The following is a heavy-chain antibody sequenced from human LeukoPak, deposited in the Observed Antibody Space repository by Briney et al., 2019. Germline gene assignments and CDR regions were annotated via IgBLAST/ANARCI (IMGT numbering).Heavy chain of an antibody. CDR3: ARDDEGSGYDYYYSDY. V-gene: IGHV3-48*03. Sequence: PGGSLRLSCAASGFTFSSYEMNWVRQAPGKGLEWVSYISSSGSTIYYADSVKGRFTISRDNAKNSLYLQMNSLRAEDTAVYYCARDDEGSGYDYYYSDYWGQGTLVNVSS. CDR1: GFTFSSYE. CDR2: ISSSGSTI. J-gene: IGHJ4*02. D-gene: IGHD5-12*01.